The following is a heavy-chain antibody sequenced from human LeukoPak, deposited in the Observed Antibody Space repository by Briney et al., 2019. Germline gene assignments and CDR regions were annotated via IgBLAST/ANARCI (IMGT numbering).Heavy chain of an antibody. CDR2: IIPMLGIA. J-gene: IGHJ4*02. Sequence: AASVKASCKASGGTFSSYSITWVRQAPGQGLEWMGRIIPMLGIANYAQKFQGRVTITADKSTSTAYKELSSLRSEDTAVYYCARGENRYTNGWEIDYWGQGTLVTVSS. V-gene: IGHV1-69*02. D-gene: IGHD6-19*01. CDR1: GGTFSSYS. CDR3: ARGENRYTNGWEIDY.